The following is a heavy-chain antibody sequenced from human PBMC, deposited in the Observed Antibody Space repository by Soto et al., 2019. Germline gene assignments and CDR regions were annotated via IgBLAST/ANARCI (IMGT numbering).Heavy chain of an antibody. V-gene: IGHV3-13*01. Sequence: PGGSLRLSCAASGFTFSSYDMHWVRQTTGKGLEWVSAIGTAGDTYYPGSVKSRFTISRENAKNSLYLQMDSLRAEDTAVYYCARYCTNGVCYPGGLTGGMDAWGQGTTVTVSS. J-gene: IGHJ6*02. D-gene: IGHD2-8*01. CDR1: GFTFSSYD. CDR3: ARYCTNGVCYPGGLTGGMDA. CDR2: IGTAGDT.